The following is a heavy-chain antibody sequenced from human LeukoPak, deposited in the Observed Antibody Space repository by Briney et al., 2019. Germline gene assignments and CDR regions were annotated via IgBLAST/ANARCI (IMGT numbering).Heavy chain of an antibody. J-gene: IGHJ3*02. D-gene: IGHD6-19*01. CDR2: IYPGDSDT. CDR3: ASRIAVAGSSGDAFDI. Sequence: GESLKISCKGSGYSFTSYWIGWVRQMPGKGLEWMGTIYPGDSDTRYGPSFQGQVTISADKSISTAYLQWSSLKASDTAMYYCASRIAVAGSSGDAFDIWGQGTMVTVSS. CDR1: GYSFTSYW. V-gene: IGHV5-51*01.